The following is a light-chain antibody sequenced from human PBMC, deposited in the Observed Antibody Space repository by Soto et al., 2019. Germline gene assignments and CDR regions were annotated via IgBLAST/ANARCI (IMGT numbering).Light chain of an antibody. V-gene: IGKV3-15*01. J-gene: IGKJ2*02. CDR2: GAS. CDR3: QQYDNLPCT. CDR1: QSISSN. Sequence: ETVTTQSPATLSVSPGERATLSCRASQSISSNLAWYQQKPGQAPRLLIYGASTRATGIPARFTGSGSGTEFTLTISSLQSEDLAVYYCQQYDNLPCTFGQGTRLEIK.